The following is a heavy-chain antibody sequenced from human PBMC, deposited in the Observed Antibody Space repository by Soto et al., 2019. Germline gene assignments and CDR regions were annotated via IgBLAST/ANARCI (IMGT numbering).Heavy chain of an antibody. D-gene: IGHD2-2*03. J-gene: IGHJ4*02. V-gene: IGHV4-59*01. CDR1: GGSISRYY. Sequence: SETLSLTCTVSGGSISRYYWSWIRQPPGKGLEWIGYLYNTGSTIYNPSLESRVTISVDTSKNHFSLKLISVTTADTAVYFCAREGNLGRWIQPLDSWGQGTLVTVSS. CDR2: LYNTGST. CDR3: AREGNLGRWIQPLDS.